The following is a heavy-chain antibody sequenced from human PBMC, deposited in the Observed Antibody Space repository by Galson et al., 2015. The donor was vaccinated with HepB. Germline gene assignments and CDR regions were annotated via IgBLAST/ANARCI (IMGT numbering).Heavy chain of an antibody. CDR3: AKEEYNSGSYYFDS. J-gene: IGHJ4*02. Sequence: SLRLSCAASGFTFSNYAMTWVRQAPGKGLEWVSTILNDGTTYYYADSPKGRFTISRDISKSTLYLQVHSLRTEDTAVYYCAKEEYNSGSYYFDSWGRGTLVTVSS. CDR1: GFTFSNYA. V-gene: IGHV3-23*01. D-gene: IGHD1-1*01. CDR2: ILNDGTTY.